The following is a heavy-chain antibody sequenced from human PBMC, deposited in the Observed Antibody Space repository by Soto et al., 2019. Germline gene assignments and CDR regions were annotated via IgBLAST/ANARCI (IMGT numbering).Heavy chain of an antibody. J-gene: IGHJ6*02. CDR3: AKDMRVGDIVVVVAATRKNDYYYYGMDV. CDR1: GFTFSSYA. Sequence: GGSLRLSCAASGFTFSSYAMSWVRQAPGKGLEWVSAISGSGGSTYYADSVKGRFTISRDNSKNTLYLQMNSLRAEDTAVYYCAKDMRVGDIVVVVAATRKNDYYYYGMDVWGQGTTVTVSS. CDR2: ISGSGGST. V-gene: IGHV3-23*01. D-gene: IGHD2-15*01.